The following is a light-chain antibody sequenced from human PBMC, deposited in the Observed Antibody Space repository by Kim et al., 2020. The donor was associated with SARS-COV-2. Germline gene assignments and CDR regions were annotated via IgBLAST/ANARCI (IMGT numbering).Light chain of an antibody. CDR3: QSYDDSLSGPV. CDR1: SSNIGAGFA. Sequence: QSVLTQPPSVSGAPGQRVTISCTGSSSNIGAGFAVHWYQQLLGAAPKLLIYNNDNRPSGVPDRFSGSRSGASASLTITGLQAEDEADYVCQSYDDSLSGPVFGGGTQLTVL. J-gene: IGLJ3*02. V-gene: IGLV1-40*01. CDR2: NND.